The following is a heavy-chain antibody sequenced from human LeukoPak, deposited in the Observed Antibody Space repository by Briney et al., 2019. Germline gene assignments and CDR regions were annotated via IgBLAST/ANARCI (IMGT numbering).Heavy chain of an antibody. Sequence: QPGGSLRLYCAASGFNFSSYAMSWVRQAPGKGLEWVSAISGSGFTYYADSVKGRFTISRDNSKNTLYLQMNSLRAEDTAVYYCARGLYSSSPWGQGTLVTVSS. CDR3: ARGLYSSSP. J-gene: IGHJ4*02. CDR2: ISGSGFT. CDR1: GFNFSSYA. V-gene: IGHV3-23*01. D-gene: IGHD6-6*01.